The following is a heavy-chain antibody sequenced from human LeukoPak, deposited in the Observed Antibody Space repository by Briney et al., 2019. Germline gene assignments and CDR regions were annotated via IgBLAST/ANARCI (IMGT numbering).Heavy chain of an antibody. CDR2: IYYSGST. CDR3: ARGEHGDYAFDY. Sequence: PSETLSLTCTVSGGSISSYYWSWIRQPPGKGLEWIGYIYYSGSTNYNPSLKSRVTISVDTSKNQFSLKMSSVTAADTAVYYCARGEHGDYAFDYWGQGTLVTVSS. CDR1: GGSISSYY. V-gene: IGHV4-59*12. D-gene: IGHD4-17*01. J-gene: IGHJ4*02.